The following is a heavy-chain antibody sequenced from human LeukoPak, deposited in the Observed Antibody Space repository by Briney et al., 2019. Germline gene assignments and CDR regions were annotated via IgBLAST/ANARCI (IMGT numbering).Heavy chain of an antibody. Sequence: ASVKVSCKASGYTFTSYDINWVRQATGQGLEWMGWMNPNSGNTGYAQKFQGRVTMTRNTSISTAYMELSSLRSEDTAVYYCARAWESSTSFDYWGQGTLVTVSS. CDR3: ARAWESSTSFDY. D-gene: IGHD2-2*01. CDR2: MNPNSGNT. J-gene: IGHJ4*02. V-gene: IGHV1-8*01. CDR1: GYTFTSYD.